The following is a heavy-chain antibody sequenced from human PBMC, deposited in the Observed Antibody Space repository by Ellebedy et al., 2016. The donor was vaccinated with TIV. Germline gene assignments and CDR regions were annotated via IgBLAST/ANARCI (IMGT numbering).Heavy chain of an antibody. V-gene: IGHV4-61*01. CDR2: VYYSGTA. CDR3: ARDRNYYGAGFDP. J-gene: IGHJ5*02. Sequence: SETLSLTCTVSGGSVSSGSYYWSWIRQPPGKGLEWIGYVYYSGTAHYNPSLQSRVTISVDTSNNQFSLKLTSVTAADTAVYYCARDRNYYGAGFDPWGQGALVTVSS. CDR1: GGSVSSGSYY. D-gene: IGHD3-10*01.